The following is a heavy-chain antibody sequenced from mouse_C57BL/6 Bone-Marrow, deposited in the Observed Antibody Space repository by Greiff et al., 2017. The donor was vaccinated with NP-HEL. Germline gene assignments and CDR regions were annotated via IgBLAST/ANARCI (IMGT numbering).Heavy chain of an antibody. CDR3: ARSEQPRGYFEV. J-gene: IGHJ1*03. CDR2: INPSNGGT. CDR1: GYNFTSYW. D-gene: IGHD3-1*01. V-gene: IGHV1-53*01. Sequence: QVQLQQPGTELVKPGASVKLSCKASGYNFTSYWMPWVKQRPGQGLEWIGNINPSNGGTNYNEKFKSKATLTVDKSSSTAYMQLSSLTSEDSAVYYCARSEQPRGYFEVWGTGTTVTVSS.